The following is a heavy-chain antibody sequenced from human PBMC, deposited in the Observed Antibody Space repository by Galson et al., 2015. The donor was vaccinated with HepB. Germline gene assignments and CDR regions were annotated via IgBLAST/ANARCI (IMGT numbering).Heavy chain of an antibody. CDR1: GYEFTTYG. J-gene: IGHJ1*01. V-gene: IGHV1-18*04. CDR3: ARGPFFGELTQILVWQH. D-gene: IGHD3-10*01. Sequence: SVKVSCKASGYEFTTYGISWVRQAPGQGLEWVGGINPDNGNNTYAQKVQGRVTMTTDTTASTAYLELRSLRSDDTAVYYCARGPFFGELTQILVWQHWAQGTLVTVSS. CDR2: INPDNGNN.